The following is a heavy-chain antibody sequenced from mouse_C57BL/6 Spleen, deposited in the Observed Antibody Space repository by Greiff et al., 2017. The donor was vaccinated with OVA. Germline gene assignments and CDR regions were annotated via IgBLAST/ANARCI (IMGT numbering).Heavy chain of an antibody. CDR2: ICGGGGNT. V-gene: IGHV5-9*04. D-gene: IGHD1-2*01. J-gene: IGHJ4*01. CDR1: GFTFSSYT. Sequence: EVQGVESGGGLVKPGGSLKLSCAASGFTFSSYTMPWVRQTPEKRLEWVATICGGGGNTYYPASVKGRFTIIRENVKNTLYLQMSSLRHEDTAVYYCARHGYYGLYAMDYWGQGTSVTVSS. CDR3: ARHGYYGLYAMDY.